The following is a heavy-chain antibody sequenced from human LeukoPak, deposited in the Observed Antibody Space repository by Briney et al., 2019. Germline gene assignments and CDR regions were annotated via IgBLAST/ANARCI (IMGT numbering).Heavy chain of an antibody. CDR1: GFTFSSYW. CDR3: AKDEVVPAAVAAFDI. J-gene: IGHJ3*02. Sequence: GGSLRLSCAASGFTFSSYWMSWVRQAPGKGLEWVANIKQDGSEKYYVDSVKGRFTISRDNSKNTLYLQMNSLRAEDTAVYYCAKDEVVPAAVAAFDIWGQGTMVTVSS. CDR2: IKQDGSEK. V-gene: IGHV3-7*01. D-gene: IGHD2-2*01.